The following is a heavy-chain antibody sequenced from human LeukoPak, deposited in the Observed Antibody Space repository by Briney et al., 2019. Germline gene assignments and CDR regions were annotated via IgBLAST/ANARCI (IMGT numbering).Heavy chain of an antibody. D-gene: IGHD2-2*01. CDR3: ARDTSWVATRFDP. CDR2: INPNSGST. Sequence: ASVKVSCKASGYTFTSYYMHWVRQAPGQGLEWMGWINPNSGSTNYAQKLQGRVTVTRDTSTSTAYMELRSLRADDTAVYYCARDTSWVATRFDPWGQGTLVTVSS. J-gene: IGHJ5*02. V-gene: IGHV1-2*02. CDR1: GYTFTSYY.